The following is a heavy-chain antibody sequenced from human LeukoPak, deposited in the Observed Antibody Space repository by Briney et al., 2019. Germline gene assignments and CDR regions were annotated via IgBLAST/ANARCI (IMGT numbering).Heavy chain of an antibody. Sequence: ASVKVSCKASGYTFTGYYMHWVRQAPGQGLEWMGWINPNSGGTNYAQKFQGRVTMTRDTSISTAYMELSRLRSDDTAVYYCAILMHYDILTGLGPYNWFDPWGQGTLVTVSS. CDR3: AILMHYDILTGLGPYNWFDP. CDR1: GYTFTGYY. CDR2: INPNSGGT. V-gene: IGHV1-2*02. D-gene: IGHD3-9*01. J-gene: IGHJ5*02.